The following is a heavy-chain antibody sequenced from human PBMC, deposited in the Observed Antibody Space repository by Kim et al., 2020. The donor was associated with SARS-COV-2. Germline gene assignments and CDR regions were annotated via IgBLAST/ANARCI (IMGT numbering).Heavy chain of an antibody. CDR3: ARHPSMTTVTFDY. V-gene: IGHV4-39*01. Sequence: SETLSLTCTVSGVSISSSSYYWGWIRQPPGKGLEWIGSIYYSGSTYYNPSLKSRVTISVDTSKNQFSLKLSSVTAADTAVYYCARHPSMTTVTFDYWGQGTQVTVSS. D-gene: IGHD4-17*01. CDR1: GVSISSSSYY. CDR2: IYYSGST. J-gene: IGHJ4*02.